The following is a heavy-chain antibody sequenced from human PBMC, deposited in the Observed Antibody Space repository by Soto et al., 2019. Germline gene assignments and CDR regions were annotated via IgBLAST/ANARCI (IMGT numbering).Heavy chain of an antibody. CDR2: IYYSGST. CDR3: AREVLVYISSWRYYCGMDF. J-gene: IGHJ6*02. D-gene: IGHD6-13*01. V-gene: IGHV4-31*03. Sequence: SETLSLTCTVSGGSISSGGYYWSWIRQHPGKGLEWIGYIYYSGSTYYNPSLKSRVTISVDTSKNQFSLKLSSVTAADTAVYYCAREVLVYISSWRYYCGMDFWGQGTTVTVSS. CDR1: GGSISSGGYY.